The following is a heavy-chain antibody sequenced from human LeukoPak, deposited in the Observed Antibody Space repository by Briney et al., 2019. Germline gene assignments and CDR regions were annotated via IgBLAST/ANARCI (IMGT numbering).Heavy chain of an antibody. J-gene: IGHJ3*01. CDR3: ARVRIGETSYDASDV. CDR1: GCSISSYY. V-gene: IGHV4-59*13. Sequence: PSENLSLNCTGSGCSISSYYWTWIRQPPGKRLELIVDIYITGSTNYNPYLKRRVTMSVDTSKNQFSLRLSSVTAADTAVYYCARVRIGETSYDASDVWGLGTMVTVSS. D-gene: IGHD1-26*01. CDR2: IYITGST.